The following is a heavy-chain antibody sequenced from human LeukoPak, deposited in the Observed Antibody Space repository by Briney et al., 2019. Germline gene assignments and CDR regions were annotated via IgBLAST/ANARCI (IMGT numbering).Heavy chain of an antibody. D-gene: IGHD2-2*01. J-gene: IGHJ4*02. CDR3: ALHMGYQVDLDYFVS. Sequence: SETLSLTCTVSGGSIRRNRQYWGGARQPAGKGGKWLGSIYYHVAPYFDPSLKRRLTISVYTSKNQFSLKLTSLTAADTALYYCALHMGYQVDLDYFVSWGQGTLFTVSS. V-gene: IGHV4-39*01. CDR1: GGSIRRNRQY. CDR2: IYYHVAP.